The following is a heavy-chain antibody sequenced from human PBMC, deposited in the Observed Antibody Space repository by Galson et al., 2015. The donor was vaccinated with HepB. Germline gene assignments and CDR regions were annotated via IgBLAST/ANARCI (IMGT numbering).Heavy chain of an antibody. D-gene: IGHD3-16*01. CDR2: INGRGSTR. CDR1: GFIFRHHA. J-gene: IGHJ5*02. Sequence: SLRLSCAGSGFIFRHHAMAWIRQAPGKGLEWVSGINGRGSTRSYSDAVKGRFSIPRDHSKDTVFLQMDNLRAEDTAVYYCVKEGSWFGGDWFDPWGQGALVTVS. CDR3: VKEGSWFGGDWFDP. V-gene: IGHV3-23*01.